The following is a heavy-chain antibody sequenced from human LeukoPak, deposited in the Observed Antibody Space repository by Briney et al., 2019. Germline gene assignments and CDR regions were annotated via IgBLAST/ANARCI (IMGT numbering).Heavy chain of an antibody. D-gene: IGHD2-15*01. CDR3: ARVPIGCSGGSCYSGDYYYYYYMDV. CDR2: IYTSGTT. Sequence: SETLSLTCTVSGGSISSGNYYWSWIRQPAGKGLEWIGRIYTSGTTNYNPSLKSRVTISVDTSKNQFSLKLSSVTAADTAVYYCARVPIGCSGGSCYSGDYYYYYYMDVWGKGTTVTVSS. V-gene: IGHV4-61*02. CDR1: GGSISSGNYY. J-gene: IGHJ6*03.